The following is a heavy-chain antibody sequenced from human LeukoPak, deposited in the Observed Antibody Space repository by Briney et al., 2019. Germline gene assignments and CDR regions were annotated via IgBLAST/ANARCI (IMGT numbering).Heavy chain of an antibody. V-gene: IGHV1-24*01. D-gene: IGHD2-15*01. CDR2: FDPEDGET. CDR1: GYTLTELS. Sequence: ASAKVSCKVSGYTLTELSMHWVRQAPGKGLEWMGGFDPEDGETIYAQKFQGRVTMTEDTSTDTAYMELSSLRSEDTAVYYCATDGLGVGVVGAFDIWGQGTMVTVSS. J-gene: IGHJ3*02. CDR3: ATDGLGVGVVGAFDI.